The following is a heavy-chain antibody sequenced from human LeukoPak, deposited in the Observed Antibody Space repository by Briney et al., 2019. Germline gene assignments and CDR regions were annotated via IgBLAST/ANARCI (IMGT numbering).Heavy chain of an antibody. Sequence: RRESLKISCKGSGYSFSSYWIGWVRQMPGKGLEWMGIIYPRDSDTRYSPSFQGQVTISADKSISTAYLQWSSLKASDTAMYYCARHESDGDYARGRGTLVTVSS. D-gene: IGHD3-16*01. V-gene: IGHV5-51*01. CDR2: IYPRDSDT. CDR1: GYSFSSYW. CDR3: ARHESDGDYA. J-gene: IGHJ4*02.